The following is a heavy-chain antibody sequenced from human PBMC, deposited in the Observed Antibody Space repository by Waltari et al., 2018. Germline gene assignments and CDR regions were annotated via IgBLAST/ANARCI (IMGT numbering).Heavy chain of an antibody. Sequence: QVQLVQSGAEVKKPGASVTVSCKVSGYTLTELSMHWVRQAPGKGLEWMGGFDPEDGETIYAQKFQGRVTMTEDTSTDTAYMELSSLRSEDTAVYYCATDGPSDILTGLFYRNWFDPWGQGTLVTVSS. D-gene: IGHD3-9*01. CDR2: FDPEDGET. CDR1: GYTLTELS. V-gene: IGHV1-24*01. J-gene: IGHJ5*02. CDR3: ATDGPSDILTGLFYRNWFDP.